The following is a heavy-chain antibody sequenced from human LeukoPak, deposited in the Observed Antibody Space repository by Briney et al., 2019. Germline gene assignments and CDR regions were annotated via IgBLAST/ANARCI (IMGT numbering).Heavy chain of an antibody. CDR1: GFSVSRNY. V-gene: IGHV3-48*02. D-gene: IGHD1-14*01. Sequence: GGSLRLSCAVSGFSVSRNYMSWVRQAPGKGLEWVSYISSSSSTIYYADSVKGRFTISRDNAKNSLYLQMNSLRDEDTAVYYCARETPEYDWGQGTLVTVSS. J-gene: IGHJ4*02. CDR2: ISSSSSTI. CDR3: ARETPEYD.